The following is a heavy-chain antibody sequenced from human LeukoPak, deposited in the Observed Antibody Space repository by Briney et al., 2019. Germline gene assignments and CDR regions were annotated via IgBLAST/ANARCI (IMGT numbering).Heavy chain of an antibody. CDR1: GGSISSYY. CDR3: AGMTQLRYFDPSGFDP. J-gene: IGHJ5*02. Sequence: SETLSLTCTVSGGSISSYYWSWIRQPPGKGLEWIGYIYYSGSTNYNPSLKSRVTISVDTSKNQFSPKLSSVTAADTAVYYCAGMTQLRYFDPSGFDPWGQGTLVTVSS. V-gene: IGHV4-59*01. CDR2: IYYSGST. D-gene: IGHD3-9*01.